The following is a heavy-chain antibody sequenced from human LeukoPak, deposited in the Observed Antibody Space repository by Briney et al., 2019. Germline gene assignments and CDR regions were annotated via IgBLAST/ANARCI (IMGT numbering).Heavy chain of an antibody. CDR2: INPSGGST. Sequence: EASVKVSCKASGYTFTSYYMHWVRQAPGQGLEWMGIINPSGGSTSYAQKFQGRVTMTRGTSTSTVYMELSSLRSEDTAVYYCARATGIQLWSRGADYWGQGTLVTVSS. CDR1: GYTFTSYY. CDR3: ARATGIQLWSRGADY. V-gene: IGHV1-46*01. J-gene: IGHJ4*02. D-gene: IGHD5-18*01.